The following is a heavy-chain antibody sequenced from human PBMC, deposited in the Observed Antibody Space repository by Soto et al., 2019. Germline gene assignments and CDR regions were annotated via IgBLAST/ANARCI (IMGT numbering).Heavy chain of an antibody. D-gene: IGHD6-13*01. V-gene: IGHV1-69*02. CDR3: ESPGGYSSSWLPDGYFDL. CDR1: GGTFSSYI. CDR2: IIPILDIA. J-gene: IGHJ2*01. Sequence: ASVKVSCKASGGTFSSYIINWVRQAPGQGLEWMGRIIPILDIANYAQKFQGRVTITADKSTSTAYMELSSLRSEDTAVYYCESPGGYSSSWLPDGYFDLWGRGTLVTVSS.